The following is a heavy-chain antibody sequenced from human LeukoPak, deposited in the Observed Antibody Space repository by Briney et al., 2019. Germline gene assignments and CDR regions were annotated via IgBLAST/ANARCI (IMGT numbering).Heavy chain of an antibody. CDR2: IYYSKNT. V-gene: IGHV4-39*01. CDR1: GGSISSSSAY. CDR3: VSPRGFSYGYFDY. Sequence: PSETLSLTCTVSGGSISSSSAYWGWIRQPPGKGLEWIGSIYYSKNTYYNPSLKSRVTISADTSKNQFSLTLGSVSATDTAVYYCVSPRGFSYGYFDYWGQGTLVSAS. J-gene: IGHJ4*02. D-gene: IGHD5-18*01.